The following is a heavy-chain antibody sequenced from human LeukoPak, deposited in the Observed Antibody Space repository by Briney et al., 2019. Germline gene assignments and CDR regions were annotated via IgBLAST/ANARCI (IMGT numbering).Heavy chain of an antibody. CDR3: ARHDQGFWSGYPYYYYYYMDV. J-gene: IGHJ6*03. Sequence: SETLSLTCAVSGYSISSGYYWGWIRPPPGKGLEWIGSIYHSGSTYYNPSLKSRVTISVDTSKNQFSLKLSSVTAADTAVYYCARHDQGFWSGYPYYYYYYMDVWGKGTTVTVSS. CDR2: IYHSGST. D-gene: IGHD3-3*01. CDR1: GYSISSGYY. V-gene: IGHV4-38-2*01.